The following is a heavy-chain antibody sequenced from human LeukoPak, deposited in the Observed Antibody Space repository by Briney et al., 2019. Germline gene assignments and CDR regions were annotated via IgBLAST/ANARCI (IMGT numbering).Heavy chain of an antibody. CDR3: ARIQSAGTSDAFDI. CDR2: TSGYHGHT. J-gene: IGHJ3*02. V-gene: IGHV1-18*01. D-gene: IGHD3-10*01. Sequence: ASVKVSCKASGFTFDTYGISWVRQAPGQGLEWMGWTSGYHGHTKYAQKFHDRVTLTTDTSTSTAYMEMRSLRSDDTAVYYCARIQSAGTSDAFDIWGQGTMLTVS. CDR1: GFTFDTYG.